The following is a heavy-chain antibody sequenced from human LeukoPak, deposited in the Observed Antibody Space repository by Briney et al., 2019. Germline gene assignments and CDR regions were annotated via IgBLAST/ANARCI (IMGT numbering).Heavy chain of an antibody. D-gene: IGHD5-18*01. Sequence: GGSLRLSCAASGFTFSSYAMSWVRQAPGKGPEWVSAISGSGGSTYYADSVKGRFTISRDNSKNTLYLQMNSLRAEDTAVYYCAKDRGYSYGFDYWGQGTLVTVSS. J-gene: IGHJ4*02. CDR1: GFTFSSYA. V-gene: IGHV3-23*01. CDR2: ISGSGGST. CDR3: AKDRGYSYGFDY.